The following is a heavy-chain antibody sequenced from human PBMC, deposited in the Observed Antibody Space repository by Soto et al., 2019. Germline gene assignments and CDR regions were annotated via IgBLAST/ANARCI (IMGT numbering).Heavy chain of an antibody. V-gene: IGHV3-15*07. CDR2: IKSKTDGGTT. D-gene: IGHD2-8*01. Sequence: GSLRLSCAASGFTFSNAWINWVRQAPGKGLEWVGRIKSKTDGGTTDYAAPVKGRFAISRDDSNNMVYLQMNSLKIEDTAVHYCTTVSYSTKIIVRFAYWGQGTLVTVSS. CDR3: TTVSYSTKIIVRFAY. J-gene: IGHJ4*02. CDR1: GFTFSNAW.